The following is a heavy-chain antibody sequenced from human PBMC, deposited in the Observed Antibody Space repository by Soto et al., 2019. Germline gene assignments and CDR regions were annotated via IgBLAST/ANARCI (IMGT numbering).Heavy chain of an antibody. CDR2: LYWDGDK. CDR3: AHRKRTITVATYFDY. Sequence: QITLRESGPTLVKPTQTLTLTCTFSGFSLGTSGEGVGWIRQPPRKALEWLATLYWDGDKRYSPSLRSRLTNSKDTSESQVVLTMTNMDAADTATYFCAHRKRTITVATYFDYWGLGSLVTVSS. J-gene: IGHJ4*02. CDR1: GFSLGTSGEG. D-gene: IGHD1-7*01. V-gene: IGHV2-5*02.